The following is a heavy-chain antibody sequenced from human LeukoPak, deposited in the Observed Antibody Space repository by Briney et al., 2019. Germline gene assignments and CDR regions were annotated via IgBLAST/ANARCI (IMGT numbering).Heavy chain of an antibody. CDR3: ARGHAGSSRDGYNQAYYYYGMDV. CDR1: GFTFSSYG. Sequence: PGRSLRLSCAASGFTFSSYGMHWVRQAPGKGLEWVSYISSSGSTIYYADSVKGRFTISRDNAKNSLYLQMNSLRAEDTAVYYCARGHAGSSRDGYNQAYYYYGMDVWGQGTTVTVSS. J-gene: IGHJ6*02. D-gene: IGHD5-24*01. V-gene: IGHV3-48*04. CDR2: ISSSGSTI.